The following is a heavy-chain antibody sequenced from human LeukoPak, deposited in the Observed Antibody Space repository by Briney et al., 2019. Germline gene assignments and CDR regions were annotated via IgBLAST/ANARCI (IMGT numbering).Heavy chain of an antibody. J-gene: IGHJ3*02. CDR2: IYYSGST. D-gene: IGHD3-22*01. Sequence: SETLSLTCTVSGGSISSYYWSWIRQPPGKGLEWIGYIYYSGSTNYNPSLKSRVTISVDTSKNQFSLNLSSVTAADTAVYYCARARTYYYDMGAFDIWGQGTMVTVSS. CDR3: ARARTYYYDMGAFDI. CDR1: GGSISSYY. V-gene: IGHV4-59*01.